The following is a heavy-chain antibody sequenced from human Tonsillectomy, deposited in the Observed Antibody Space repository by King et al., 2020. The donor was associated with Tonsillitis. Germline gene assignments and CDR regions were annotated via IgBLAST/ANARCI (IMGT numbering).Heavy chain of an antibody. V-gene: IGHV1-2*02. Sequence: VQLVQSGAEVKKPGASVKVYCKASGYTFTGYYMHWVRQAPVQGLEWMGWINPNSGGTNYAQKFQGRVTMTRETSISTAYMELGRLGSDDTAVYYCARDPAIEPDPVYYFDYWGQGTLVTVSS. CDR1: GYTFTGYY. CDR3: ARDPAIEPDPVYYFDY. CDR2: INPNSGGT. J-gene: IGHJ4*02. D-gene: IGHD2-2*02.